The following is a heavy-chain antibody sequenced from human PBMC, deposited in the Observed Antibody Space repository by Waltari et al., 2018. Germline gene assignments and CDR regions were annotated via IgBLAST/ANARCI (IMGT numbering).Heavy chain of an antibody. J-gene: IGHJ4*02. V-gene: IGHV3-23*01. CDR3: GKGRRQLGDPLPIYD. Sequence: VQLLESGGGLVQPGGSLRLSCAASGFSLSNYAMSWVRQAPGKGLEWVSALSGSGGVFSADSVKGRFTISRDTSKNTLFLQMNSLKAEDTAVYYCGKGRRQLGDPLPIYDWGQGTLVTVSS. CDR1: GFSLSNYA. D-gene: IGHD6-6*01. CDR2: LSGSGGV.